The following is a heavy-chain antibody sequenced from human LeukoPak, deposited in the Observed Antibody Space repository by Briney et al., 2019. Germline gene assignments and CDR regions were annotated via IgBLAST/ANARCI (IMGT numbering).Heavy chain of an antibody. V-gene: IGHV4-34*01. CDR2: INHSGST. D-gene: IGHD3-10*01. CDR3: ARVSSFGSGLYNWFDP. J-gene: IGHJ5*02. Sequence: SETLSLTCGVYDDSFSNFYWSWIRQPPGKGLEWIGEINHSGSTNYNPSLKSRVTISVDTSKNQFSLKLSSVTAADTAVYYCARVSSFGSGLYNWFDPWGQGTLVTVSS. CDR1: DDSFSNFY.